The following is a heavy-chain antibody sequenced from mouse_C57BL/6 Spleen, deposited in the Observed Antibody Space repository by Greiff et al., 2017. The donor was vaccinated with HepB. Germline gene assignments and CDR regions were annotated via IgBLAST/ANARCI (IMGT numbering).Heavy chain of an antibody. CDR2: IWSGGST. CDR1: GFSLTSYG. V-gene: IGHV2-2*01. J-gene: IGHJ3*01. D-gene: IGHD2-4*01. CDR3: ARKGNYDYDGFAY. Sequence: QVQLQQSGPGLVQPSQSLSITCTVSGFSLTSYGVHWVRQSPGKGLEWLGVIWSGGSTDYNAAFISRLSISKDNSKSQVFFKMNSLKADDTAIYYCARKGNYDYDGFAYWGQGTLVTVSA.